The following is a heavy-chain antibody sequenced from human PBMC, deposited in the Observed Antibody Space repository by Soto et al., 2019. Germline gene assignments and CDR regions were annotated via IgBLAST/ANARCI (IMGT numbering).Heavy chain of an antibody. D-gene: IGHD3-22*01. CDR3: ARDATYYYDSSGYPHYYYGMDV. V-gene: IGHV3-48*02. Sequence: GGSLRLSCAASGFTFSIYIMNWVRQAPGKGLEWVSYISSSSSTIYYADSVKGRFTISRDNAKNSLYLQMNSLRDEDTAVYYCARDATYYYDSSGYPHYYYGMDVWGQGTTVTVSS. CDR1: GFTFSIYI. J-gene: IGHJ6*02. CDR2: ISSSSSTI.